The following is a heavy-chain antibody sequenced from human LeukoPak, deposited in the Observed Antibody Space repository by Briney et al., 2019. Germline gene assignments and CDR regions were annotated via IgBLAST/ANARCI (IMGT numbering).Heavy chain of an antibody. CDR1: GYTFTSYA. CDR2: IYTGNGNT. CDR3: ASFPSSLY. V-gene: IGHV1-3*04. J-gene: IGHJ4*02. Sequence: AASVKVSCKASGYTFTSYAVHWVRQAPGQRLEWMGLIYTGNGNTKYSQRFQGRVALTRDTSASTAYMELTNLRSEDTAVYYCASFPSSLYWGLGTLVTVSS.